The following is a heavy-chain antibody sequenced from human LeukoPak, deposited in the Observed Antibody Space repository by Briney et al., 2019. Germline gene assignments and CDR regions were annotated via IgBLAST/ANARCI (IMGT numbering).Heavy chain of an antibody. CDR2: IYYSGST. Sequence: SETLSLTCTVSGGSISSSSYYWGWIRQPPGKGLEWNGSIYYSGSTYYNPSLKSRVTISVDTSKNQFSLKLSSVTAADTAVYYCASGLWFGRHVGAFDIWGQGTMVTVSS. CDR1: GGSISSSSYY. CDR3: ASGLWFGRHVGAFDI. D-gene: IGHD3-10*01. J-gene: IGHJ3*02. V-gene: IGHV4-39*07.